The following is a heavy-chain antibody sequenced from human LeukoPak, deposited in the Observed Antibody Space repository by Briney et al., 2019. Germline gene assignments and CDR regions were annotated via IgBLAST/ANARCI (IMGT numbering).Heavy chain of an antibody. D-gene: IGHD3-22*01. J-gene: IGHJ4*02. CDR2: ISGSGGST. Sequence: GGSLRLSCAASGFTFSSYAMSWVRQAPGKGLEWVSAISGSGGSTYYADSVKGRFTISRDNSKNTLYLQMNSLRAEDTAVYYCARVPFGEYYDSSGYYYEDYWGQGTLVTVSS. V-gene: IGHV3-23*01. CDR3: ARVPFGEYYDSSGYYYEDY. CDR1: GFTFSSYA.